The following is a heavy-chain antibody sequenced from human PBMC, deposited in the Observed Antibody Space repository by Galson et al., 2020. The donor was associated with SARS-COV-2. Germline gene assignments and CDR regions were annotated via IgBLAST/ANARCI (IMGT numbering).Heavy chain of an antibody. CDR3: ARGGYTTTPTRLDP. J-gene: IGHJ5*02. V-gene: IGHV3-30*04. Sequence: GGSLRLSCAGSGSTFSSYAMHWVRQAPGKGLEWVAVISNDGTNKYYSNFVKGRFTISRDNSKNTLYVQMSSLRPEDTAVYYCARGGYTTTPTRLDPWGQGTLVTVSS. CDR2: ISNDGTNK. D-gene: IGHD1-1*01. CDR1: GSTFSSYA.